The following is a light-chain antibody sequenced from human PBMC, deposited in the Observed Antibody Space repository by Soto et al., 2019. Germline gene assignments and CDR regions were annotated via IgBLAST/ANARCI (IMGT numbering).Light chain of an antibody. Sequence: EIVLTHSPGTLSLSPCERAALSGRASQSVTNNYLAWFQQKPGQAPRLLMYGASSRATGIPDRFSGSGSGTDFTLTITRLEPEDFAVYYCQQYASSRTFGQGTKVDIK. CDR1: QSVTNNY. J-gene: IGKJ1*01. CDR2: GAS. CDR3: QQYASSRT. V-gene: IGKV3-20*01.